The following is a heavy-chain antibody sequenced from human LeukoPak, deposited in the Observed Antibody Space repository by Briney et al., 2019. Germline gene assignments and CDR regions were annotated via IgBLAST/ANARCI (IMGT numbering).Heavy chain of an antibody. CDR3: ARVIGGATREIDY. CDR1: GYPISSVYY. CDR2: INHGGST. V-gene: IGHV4-38-2*01. Sequence: SGTLSLTCGVSGYPISSVYYWGGTGRPPGKGRGWIGIINHGGSTAYNPSLKSRVIMSIDTTKNHYSLKLTSVTAEDTVVYYCARVIGGATREIDYWGQGTLVTVSS. D-gene: IGHD1-26*01. J-gene: IGHJ4*02.